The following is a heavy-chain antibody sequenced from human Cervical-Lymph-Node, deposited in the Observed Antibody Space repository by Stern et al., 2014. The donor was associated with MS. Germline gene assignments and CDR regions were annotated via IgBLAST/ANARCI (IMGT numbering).Heavy chain of an antibody. CDR3: ARMGGYCSGGLCYSVDS. Sequence: QVQLQESGPGLVKPSQTLSLTCTVSGDSVRGGAYYWTWIRQHPGQGLEWIGYINYSGSTSYNPSLKSRVTISLHTSKNQFSLKLSSVTAADTAAYYCARMGGYCSGGLCYSVDSWGQGILVIVSS. CDR2: INYSGST. V-gene: IGHV4-31*03. J-gene: IGHJ4*02. D-gene: IGHD2-15*01. CDR1: GDSVRGGAYY.